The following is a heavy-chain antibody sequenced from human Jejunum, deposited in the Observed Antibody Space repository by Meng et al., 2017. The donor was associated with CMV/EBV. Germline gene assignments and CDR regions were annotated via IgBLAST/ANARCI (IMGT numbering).Heavy chain of an antibody. J-gene: IGHJ4*02. D-gene: IGHD3-22*01. CDR1: VDSISNYF. V-gene: IGHV4-4*07. CDR3: ARGESRGYYYFDY. CDR2: FSPGGNI. Sequence: EWGRCLGWPSETLSLTCTVSVDSISNYFWSWIRQPAGKKLEWIGRFSPGGNINYIPSLKGRLTMSVDTSNNQIFLNVTSVTAADTALYYCARGESRGYYYFDYWGQGILVTVSS.